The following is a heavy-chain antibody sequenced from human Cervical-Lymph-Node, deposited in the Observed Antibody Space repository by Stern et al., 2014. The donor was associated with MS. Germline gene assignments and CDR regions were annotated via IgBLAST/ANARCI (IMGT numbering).Heavy chain of an antibody. Sequence: VQLVQSGAEVKQPGASVKVSCKASGYTFSRLGISWVLLAPGQGLEWMGWISAYNGKTTYAQKLQGRVTLTTETSTSTAYMELRSLTSDDTAVYYCASGSLEGFDPWGQGTLVTVSS. CDR3: ASGSLEGFDP. D-gene: IGHD5-24*01. CDR1: GYTFSRLG. CDR2: ISAYNGKT. J-gene: IGHJ5*02. V-gene: IGHV1-18*01.